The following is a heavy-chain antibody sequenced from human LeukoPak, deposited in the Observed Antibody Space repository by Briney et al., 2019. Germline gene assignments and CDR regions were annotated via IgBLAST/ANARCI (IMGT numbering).Heavy chain of an antibody. D-gene: IGHD3-9*01. CDR1: GYTFTGYY. Sequence: GASVKVSCKASGYTFTGYYMHWVRQAPGQGLEWVGRINPNSGGTNYAQKFQGRVTMTRDTSISTAYMELSRLRSDDTAVYYCARAGATLTGLFDFWGQGTLVTVSS. CDR2: INPNSGGT. V-gene: IGHV1-2*06. J-gene: IGHJ4*02. CDR3: ARAGATLTGLFDF.